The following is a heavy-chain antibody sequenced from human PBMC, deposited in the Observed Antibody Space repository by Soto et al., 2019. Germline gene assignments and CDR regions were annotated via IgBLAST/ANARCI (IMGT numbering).Heavy chain of an antibody. D-gene: IGHD4-17*01. J-gene: IGHJ4*02. CDR3: ARVVYGGNSAQFDS. CDR1: GGSISSGGYS. V-gene: IGHV4-30-2*01. CDR2: IYHSGST. Sequence: QLQLQESGSGLVKPSQTLSLTCAVSGGSISSGGYSWSWIRQPPGKGLEWIGYIYHSGSTYYNPSRRSRVTISVDRSKNQFSLKLSSVTAADTAVYYCARVVYGGNSAQFDSWGQGTLVTVSS.